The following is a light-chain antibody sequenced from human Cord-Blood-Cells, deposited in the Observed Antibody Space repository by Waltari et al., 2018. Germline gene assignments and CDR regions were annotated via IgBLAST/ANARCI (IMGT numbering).Light chain of an antibody. V-gene: IGKV6-21*02. J-gene: IGKJ1*01. CDR2: YAA. Sequence: EIVLTQSPDFQSVTPKEKVTITCRASQSIGSILHWYQQKPDQSPKLLIKYAAQSISGVPSGFRGSGCGTDFTLTINSLEAEDAATYYCHQSSSLLWTFGQGTKVEIK. CDR1: QSIGSI. CDR3: HQSSSLLWT.